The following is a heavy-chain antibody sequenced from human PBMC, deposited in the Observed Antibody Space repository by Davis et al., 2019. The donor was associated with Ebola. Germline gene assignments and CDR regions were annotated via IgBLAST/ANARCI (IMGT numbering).Heavy chain of an antibody. CDR1: GFNFRSYG. CDR2: IWYDGSRK. CDR3: TSTAGSVDY. J-gene: IGHJ4*02. Sequence: GESLKISCAASGFNFRSYGMHWVRQAPDKGLEWVAVIWYDGSRKYYGDSVKGRFTISRDNSNNLLYLQMNSLKTEDTAVYYCTSTAGSVDYWGQGTLVTVSS. V-gene: IGHV3-33*01. D-gene: IGHD1-26*01.